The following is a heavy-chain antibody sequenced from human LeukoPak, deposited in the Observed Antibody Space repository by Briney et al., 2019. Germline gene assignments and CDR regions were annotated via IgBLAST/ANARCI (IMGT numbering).Heavy chain of an antibody. Sequence: GASVKVSCKVSGYTLTELSMHWVRQAPGKGLEWMGGFDPEDGETIYAQKFQGRVTMTEDSSTDTVYMKLSSLRSEDTAVYYCATFGGRGYLDYWGQGTLVTVSS. CDR1: GYTLTELS. D-gene: IGHD3-3*01. V-gene: IGHV1-24*01. CDR3: ATFGGRGYLDY. J-gene: IGHJ4*02. CDR2: FDPEDGET.